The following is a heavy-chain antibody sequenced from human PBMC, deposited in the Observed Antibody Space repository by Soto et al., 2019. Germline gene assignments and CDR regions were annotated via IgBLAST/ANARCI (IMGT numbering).Heavy chain of an antibody. Sequence: VGSLRLSCSASGFTFSSYEMNWVRQAPGKGLEWVSYISSSGSTIYYADSVKGRFTISRDNAKNSLYLQMNSLRAEDTAVYYCARDETRGLWYFDLWGRGTLVTVSS. CDR3: ARDETRGLWYFDL. CDR2: ISSSGSTI. J-gene: IGHJ2*01. CDR1: GFTFSSYE. V-gene: IGHV3-48*03.